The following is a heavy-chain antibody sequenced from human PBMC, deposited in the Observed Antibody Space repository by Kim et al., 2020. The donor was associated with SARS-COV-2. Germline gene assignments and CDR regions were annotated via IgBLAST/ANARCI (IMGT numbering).Heavy chain of an antibody. CDR1: GFTFSSYS. Sequence: GGSLRLSCAASGFTFSSYSMNWVRQAPGKGLEWVSSISSSSSYIYYADSVKGRFTISRDNAKNSLYLQMNSLRAEDTAVYYCASSSSRYYYYGMDVWGQGTTVTVSS. V-gene: IGHV3-21*01. D-gene: IGHD6-6*01. J-gene: IGHJ6*02. CDR2: ISSSSSYI. CDR3: ASSSSRYYYYGMDV.